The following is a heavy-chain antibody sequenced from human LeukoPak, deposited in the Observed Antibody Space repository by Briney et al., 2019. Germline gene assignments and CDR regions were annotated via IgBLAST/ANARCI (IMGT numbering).Heavy chain of an antibody. Sequence: GGSLRLSCAASGFTFSSYGMHWVRQAPGKGLEWVALIRYDESNRYYADSEKGRFTISRDNSKNTLYLQMNSLRAEDTAVYYCAIAARGMDVWGKGTTATVSS. J-gene: IGHJ6*03. CDR3: AIAARGMDV. V-gene: IGHV3-30*02. CDR2: IRYDESNR. CDR1: GFTFSSYG.